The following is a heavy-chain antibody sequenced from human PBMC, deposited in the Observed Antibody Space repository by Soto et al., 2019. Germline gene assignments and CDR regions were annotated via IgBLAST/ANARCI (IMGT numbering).Heavy chain of an antibody. J-gene: IGHJ4*02. V-gene: IGHV4-39*01. CDR3: ATLPWGRHGDS. D-gene: IGHD1-26*01. Sequence: QLQLQESGPGLVKPSDTLSLTCTVSGDSISSSNYHWAWIRQPPGKGLEWIGPIYYLGSTYYNPSLKSRVSISVDRSKNQCSLTLTSVTAADTATYYCATLPWGRHGDSWGQGTLVTVSS. CDR2: IYYLGST. CDR1: GDSISSSNYH.